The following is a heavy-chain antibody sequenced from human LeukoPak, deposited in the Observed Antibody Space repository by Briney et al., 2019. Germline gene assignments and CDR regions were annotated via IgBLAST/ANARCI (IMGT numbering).Heavy chain of an antibody. CDR2: INPNSGGT. CDR1: GGTFSSYA. J-gene: IGHJ5*02. Sequence: ASVKVSCKASGGTFSSYAISWVRQAPGQGLEWMGWINPNSGGTNYAQKFQGRVTMTRDTSISTAYMELSRLRSDDTAVYYCAREGWPSIYYDSSGLNWFDPWGQGTLVTXSS. D-gene: IGHD3-22*01. V-gene: IGHV1-2*02. CDR3: AREGWPSIYYDSSGLNWFDP.